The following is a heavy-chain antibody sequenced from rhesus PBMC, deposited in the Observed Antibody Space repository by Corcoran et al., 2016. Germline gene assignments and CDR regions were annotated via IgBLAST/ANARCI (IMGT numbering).Heavy chain of an antibody. CDR3: SKKSPGAGFGLDS. Sequence: EVRLVESGGVLVQPGGSLRLSCAASGFTFSDYYISWVRQAPGKGPEWVVFIRNKVNGGTPEYASSVKGRFTISRDDSKSVASLEMNSLKTEDTAVYYCSKKSPGAGFGLDSWGQGVVVTVSS. CDR1: GFTFSDYY. V-gene: IGHV3-116*02. J-gene: IGHJ6*01. CDR2: IRNKVNGGTP.